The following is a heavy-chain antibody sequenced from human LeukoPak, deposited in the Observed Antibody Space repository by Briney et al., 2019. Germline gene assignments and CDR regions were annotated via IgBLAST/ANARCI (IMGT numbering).Heavy chain of an antibody. V-gene: IGHV1-2*03. CDR1: GYTFTGYY. CDR2: INPNSGGT. J-gene: IGHJ5*02. CDR3: ARSLRSSYGSFDP. Sequence: LGASVKVSCKASGYTFTGYYMHWVRQAPGQGLEWMGWINPNSGGTNYAQKFQGRVTMTRDTSISTAYMELSRLRSDDTAVYYCARSLRSSYGSFDPWGQGTLVTVSS. D-gene: IGHD5-18*01.